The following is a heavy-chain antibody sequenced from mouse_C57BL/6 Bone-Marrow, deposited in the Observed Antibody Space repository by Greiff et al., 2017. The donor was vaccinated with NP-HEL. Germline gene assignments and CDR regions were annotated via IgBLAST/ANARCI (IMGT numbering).Heavy chain of an antibody. CDR2: IYPGGGYT. CDR3: ARLGDYDAMDY. Sequence: VKLQESGAELVRPGTSVKMSCKASGYTFTNYWIGWAKQRPGHGLEWIGDIYPGGGYTNYNEKFKGKATLTADKSSSPAYMQFSSLTSEDSAIYYCARLGDYDAMDYWGQGTSVTVSS. V-gene: IGHV1-63*01. J-gene: IGHJ4*01. CDR1: GYTFTNYW.